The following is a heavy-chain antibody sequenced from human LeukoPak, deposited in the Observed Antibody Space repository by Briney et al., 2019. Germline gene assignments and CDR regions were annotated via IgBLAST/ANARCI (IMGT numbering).Heavy chain of an antibody. V-gene: IGHV3-23*01. CDR1: GFTFSTYA. CDR2: ISGSGGST. D-gene: IGHD3-10*01. CDR3: AKDRGFGEYFPFFY. J-gene: IGHJ4*02. Sequence: PGGSVRLSCAASGFTFSTYAMSWVGQTPEKGLEWASAISGSGGSTYYADSVKGRWSISRDNSKNTLYLQMNSLRAEDTAVYYCAKDRGFGEYFPFFYWGQGTLVTVSS.